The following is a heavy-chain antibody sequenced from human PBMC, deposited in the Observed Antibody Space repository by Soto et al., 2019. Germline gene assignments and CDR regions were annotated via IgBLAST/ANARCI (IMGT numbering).Heavy chain of an antibody. J-gene: IGHJ4*02. CDR3: VKGKESGYRGAFDS. CDR2: VSGSGSSP. Sequence: EEQLLESGGGLVQPGGSLRLSCAATGFNFGSYAMGWVRQAPGKGLEWVSGVSGSGSSPYYADSVKGRLTISKDKSKNTMYPDLNNLGSEEPAVYFGVKGKESGYRGAFDSWGQGTMVTVSS. CDR1: GFNFGSYA. D-gene: IGHD5-18*01. V-gene: IGHV3-23*01.